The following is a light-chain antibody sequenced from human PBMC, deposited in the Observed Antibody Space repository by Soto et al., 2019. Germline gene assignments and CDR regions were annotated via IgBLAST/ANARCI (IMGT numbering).Light chain of an antibody. Sequence: DIQLTQSPSFLSASVGDSVTLTCRASQGVTNYVAWYQQKPGKAPNLLIYGASTLQSGVPSRFSGSGSGTEFTLTISSLQPEDFATYYCQQLHGYPWKFGQGTKVEIK. CDR1: QGVTNY. J-gene: IGKJ1*01. V-gene: IGKV1-9*01. CDR2: GAS. CDR3: QQLHGYPWK.